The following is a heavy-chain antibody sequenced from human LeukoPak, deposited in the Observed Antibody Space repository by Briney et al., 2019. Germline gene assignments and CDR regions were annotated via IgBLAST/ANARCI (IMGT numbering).Heavy chain of an antibody. D-gene: IGHD6-19*01. CDR1: GYMFTSYD. J-gene: IGHJ6*03. CDR3: ARGGLSSGLSYYYYYMDV. CDR2: MNPDSGKK. Sequence: ASVKVSCKASGYMFTSYDINWVRQATGQGLEWMGWMNPDSGKKGQAQKFQGRITMTRNTSISTAYMELSSLGPEDTAVYYCARGGLSSGLSYYYYYMDVWGKGTTVTVSS. V-gene: IGHV1-8*01.